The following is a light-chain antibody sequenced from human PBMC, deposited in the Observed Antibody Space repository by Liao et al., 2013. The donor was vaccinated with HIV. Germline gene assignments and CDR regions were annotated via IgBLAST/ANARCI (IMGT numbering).Light chain of an antibody. CDR2: EDT. CDR3: QVWDSPSDHRV. V-gene: IGLV3-1*01. J-gene: IGLJ3*02. CDR1: KLGHKY. Sequence: SYELTQPPSVSVSPGQTASITCSGDKLGHKYVCWYQQKPGQSPVLVIYEDTKRPSGIPERFSGSNSGNTATLTISRVEAGDEADYYCQVWDSPSDHRVFGGGTKLTV.